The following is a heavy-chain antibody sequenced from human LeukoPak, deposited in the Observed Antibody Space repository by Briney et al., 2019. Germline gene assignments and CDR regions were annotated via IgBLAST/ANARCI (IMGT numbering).Heavy chain of an antibody. CDR3: ARYDLLPGSHDAFDI. V-gene: IGHV4-30-2*01. J-gene: IGHJ3*02. CDR2: MSDSGSS. Sequence: PSQTLSLTCAVSGGSISGGGYSWGWIRQPPGKGLEWIGYMSDSGSSYYNPSLKSRVTISVDRSKNHLSLKLSSVTAADTAVYYCARYDLLPGSHDAFDIWGQGTMVTVSS. D-gene: IGHD3-9*01. CDR1: GGSISGGGYS.